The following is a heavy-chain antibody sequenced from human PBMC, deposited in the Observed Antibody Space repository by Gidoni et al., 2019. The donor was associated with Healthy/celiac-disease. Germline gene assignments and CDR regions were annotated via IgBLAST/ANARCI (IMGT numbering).Heavy chain of an antibody. J-gene: IGHJ4*02. CDR1: GFPFRDYT. V-gene: IGHV3-43*01. D-gene: IGHD4-17*01. Sequence: EVQLVESGGVVVQPGWSLRPSFAASGFPFRDYTMHWVRQALGKGLEWVSRISWDGGSTYYADSVKGRFTISRDNSKNSLYLQMNSLRTEDTALYYCAKDRAYGDYVNYFDYWGQGTLVTVSS. CDR3: AKDRAYGDYVNYFDY. CDR2: ISWDGGST.